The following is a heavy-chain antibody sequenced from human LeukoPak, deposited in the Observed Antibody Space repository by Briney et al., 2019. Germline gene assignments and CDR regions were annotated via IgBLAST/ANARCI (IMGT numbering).Heavy chain of an antibody. CDR1: GGSISSSNW. Sequence: SETLSLTCAVSGGSISSSNWWSWVRQPPGKGLEWIGEIYHSGSTNYNPSLKSRVTISVGKSENQFSLKLSSVTAADTAVYYCASPPRVTTLDAEYFQHWGQGTLVTVSS. D-gene: IGHD4-17*01. CDR3: ASPPRVTTLDAEYFQH. CDR2: IYHSGST. V-gene: IGHV4-4*02. J-gene: IGHJ1*01.